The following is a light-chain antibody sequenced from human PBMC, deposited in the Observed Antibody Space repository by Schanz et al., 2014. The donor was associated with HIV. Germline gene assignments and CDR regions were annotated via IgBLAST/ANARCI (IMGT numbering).Light chain of an antibody. CDR1: SSDVGAYDY. CDR3: ASYTTSHTFV. CDR2: EVS. J-gene: IGLJ1*01. Sequence: QSVLNQPRSVSGSPGQSVTIFCTGTSSDVGAYDYVSWYQQHPGKAPKLMIYEVSKRPSGVPDRFSGSKSGNMAYLTISALQAEDEADYYCASYTTSHTFVFGTGTKLTVL. V-gene: IGLV2-11*01.